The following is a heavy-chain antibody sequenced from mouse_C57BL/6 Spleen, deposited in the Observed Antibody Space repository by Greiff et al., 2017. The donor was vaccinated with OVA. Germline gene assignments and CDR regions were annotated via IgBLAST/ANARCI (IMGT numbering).Heavy chain of an antibody. J-gene: IGHJ4*01. D-gene: IGHD2-3*01. CDR1: GYTFTSYT. V-gene: IGHV1-4*01. CDR2: INPSSGYT. CDR3: ARSLDGYYAMGY. Sequence: VQLQQSGAELARPGASVKMSCKASGYTFTSYTMHWVKQRPGQGLEWIGYINPSSGYTKYNQKFKDKATLTADKSSSTAYMQLSSLTSEDSAVYYGARSLDGYYAMGYWGQGTSVTVSS.